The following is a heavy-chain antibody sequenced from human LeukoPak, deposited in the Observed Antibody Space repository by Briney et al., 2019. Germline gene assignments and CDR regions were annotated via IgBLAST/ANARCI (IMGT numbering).Heavy chain of an antibody. D-gene: IGHD2-2*01. CDR2: IYHSGST. Sequence: SETLSLTCAVYGGSFSGYYWSWIRQPPGKGLEWIGEIYHSGSTNYNPSLKSRVTISVDTSKNQFSLKLSSVTAADTAVYYCARASSSTSLANWLDPWGQGTLVTVSS. J-gene: IGHJ5*02. CDR1: GGSFSGYY. CDR3: ARASSSTSLANWLDP. V-gene: IGHV4-34*01.